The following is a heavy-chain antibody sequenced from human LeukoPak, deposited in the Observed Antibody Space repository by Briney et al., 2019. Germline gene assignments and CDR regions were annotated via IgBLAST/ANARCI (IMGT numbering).Heavy chain of an antibody. Sequence: GGSLRLSCEASGFTISSYAMSWVRQAPGKGLEWVSAISGSGVTTHYAGSVKGRFSISRDNSKNTLYLQMNSLRAEDTALYYCAKKVVVGATSPYSDFQDWGQGTLVTVSS. CDR3: AKKVVVGATSPYSDFQD. CDR1: GFTISSYA. V-gene: IGHV3-23*01. CDR2: ISGSGVTT. D-gene: IGHD1-26*01. J-gene: IGHJ1*01.